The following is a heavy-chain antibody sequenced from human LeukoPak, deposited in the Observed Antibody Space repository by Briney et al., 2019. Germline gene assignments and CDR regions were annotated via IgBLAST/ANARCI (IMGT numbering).Heavy chain of an antibody. CDR3: ASETFCASGNCYLQRVAS. CDR1: GYTFNAYY. V-gene: IGHV1-2*02. D-gene: IGHD3-22*01. J-gene: IGHJ4*02. CDR2: IDPKTGNT. Sequence: ASVTVPCTPSGYTFNAYYMHWVRQAPGQGLEWVGWIDPKTGNTRYAQKFQGRVTITRDTPIGTVYMELSSLKSDDTAVYYCASETFCASGNCYLQRVASWGPGTLVTVSS.